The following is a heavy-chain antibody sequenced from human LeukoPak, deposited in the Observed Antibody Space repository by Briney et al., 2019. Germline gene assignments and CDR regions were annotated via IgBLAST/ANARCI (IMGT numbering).Heavy chain of an antibody. V-gene: IGHV3-7*02. CDR2: IKQDGSEK. CDR1: GFIFSSYW. D-gene: IGHD3-3*01. Sequence: GGSLRLSCAASGFIFSSYWMSWVRQAPGKGLEWVANIKQDGSEKYYVDSVKGRFTISRDNAKNSLYLQMNSLRAEDTAVYYCARGSYDFWSGYLYYFDYWGQGTLVTVSS. CDR3: ARGSYDFWSGYLYYFDY. J-gene: IGHJ4*02.